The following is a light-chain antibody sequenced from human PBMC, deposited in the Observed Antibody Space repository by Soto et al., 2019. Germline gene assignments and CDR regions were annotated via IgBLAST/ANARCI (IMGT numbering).Light chain of an antibody. CDR1: QTISSW. J-gene: IGKJ5*01. Sequence: DIQMTQSPSTLSGSVGDRVTITCRASQTISSWLAWYQQKPGKAPKLLIYKASTLKSGVPSRFSGSGSGTDFTFTISSLQPEDVATYYCQNFDSAPQTFGQGTRLENK. CDR3: QNFDSAPQT. V-gene: IGKV1-5*03. CDR2: KAS.